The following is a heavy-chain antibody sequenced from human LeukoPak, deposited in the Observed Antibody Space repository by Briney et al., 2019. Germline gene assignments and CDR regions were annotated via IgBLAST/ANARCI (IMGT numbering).Heavy chain of an antibody. D-gene: IGHD4-23*01. V-gene: IGHV4-59*08. CDR1: GGSISSYY. Sequence: PSETLSLTCTVSGGSISSYYWSWIRQPPGKGLEWIGYIYYSGSTNYNPSLKGRVTISVDTSKNQFSLKLSSVTAADTAVYYCARQGGGLRYFDLWGRGTLVTVSS. CDR3: ARQGGGLRYFDL. J-gene: IGHJ2*01. CDR2: IYYSGST.